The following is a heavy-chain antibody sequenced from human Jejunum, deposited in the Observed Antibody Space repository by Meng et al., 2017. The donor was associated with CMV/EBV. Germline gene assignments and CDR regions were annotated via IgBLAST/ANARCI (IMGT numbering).Heavy chain of an antibody. CDR3: ARGYNYGPHDY. CDR1: GFAFTTFA. Sequence: FAASGFAFTTFAIHCVRQAPGKGLEWVTLISYDGSNNFYAASVKGRFTISRDNSKNTVYVQMNSLRVEDTAMYFCARGYNYGPHDYWGQGTPVTVSS. J-gene: IGHJ4*02. V-gene: IGHV3-30-3*01. D-gene: IGHD5-18*01. CDR2: ISYDGSNN.